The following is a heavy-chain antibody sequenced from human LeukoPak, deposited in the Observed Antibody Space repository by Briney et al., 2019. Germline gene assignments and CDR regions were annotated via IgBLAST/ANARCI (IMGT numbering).Heavy chain of an antibody. CDR3: ARDRLRHLGAFDI. V-gene: IGHV4-59*01. D-gene: IGHD3-16*01. CDR1: GGSISSYY. Sequence: KPSETLSLTCTVSGGSISSYYWSWIRQPPGKGLEWIGYIYYSGSTNYNPSLESRVTISVDTSKNQFSLKLSSVTAADTAVYYCARDRLRHLGAFDIWGQGTMVTVSS. J-gene: IGHJ3*02. CDR2: IYYSGST.